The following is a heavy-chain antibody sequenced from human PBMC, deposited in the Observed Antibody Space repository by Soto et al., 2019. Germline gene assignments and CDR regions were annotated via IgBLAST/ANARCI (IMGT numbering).Heavy chain of an antibody. Sequence: QVQLVQSGAEVKKPGSSVKVSCTASGGTFSDYAFSWVRQAPGQGLEWMGGIIPMFSSSSFAQKFQGILTITADDSTSTAYMSLSSLGSADTAMYYCAKDIGFQQHLFVFDLWGPGTLVTVSS. V-gene: IGHV1-69*01. D-gene: IGHD3-10*02. CDR2: IIPMFSSS. J-gene: IGHJ4*02. CDR1: GGTFSDYA. CDR3: AKDIGFQQHLFVFDL.